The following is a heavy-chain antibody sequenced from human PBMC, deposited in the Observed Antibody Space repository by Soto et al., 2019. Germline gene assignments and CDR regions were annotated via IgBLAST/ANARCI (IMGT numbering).Heavy chain of an antibody. V-gene: IGHV4-59*01. D-gene: IGHD3-10*01. CDR2: IYYSGNT. Sequence: PSETLSLTCDVSGASISSYYWSWIRQPPGKGLERIGYIYYSGNTNYNPSLKSRVTMSVDTSKNQFSLNLTSVTAADTAVYFCARASYGSGSYYAPYYFYAMDVWGHGTTVTVSS. CDR3: ARASYGSGSYYAPYYFYAMDV. J-gene: IGHJ6*02. CDR1: GASISSYY.